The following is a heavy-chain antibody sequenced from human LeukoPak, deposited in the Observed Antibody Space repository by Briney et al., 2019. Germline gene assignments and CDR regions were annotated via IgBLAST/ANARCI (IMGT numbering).Heavy chain of an antibody. CDR2: IIPILGIA. J-gene: IGHJ4*02. CDR3: ARGAPGDYDFWSGYLFDY. D-gene: IGHD3-3*01. CDR1: GGTFSSYT. V-gene: IGHV1-69*02. Sequence: GSSVKVSRKASGGTFSSYTISWVRQAPGQGLEWMGRIIPILGIANYAQKFQGRVTITADKSTSTAYMELSSLRSEDTAVYYCARGAPGDYDFWSGYLFDYWGQGTLVTVSS.